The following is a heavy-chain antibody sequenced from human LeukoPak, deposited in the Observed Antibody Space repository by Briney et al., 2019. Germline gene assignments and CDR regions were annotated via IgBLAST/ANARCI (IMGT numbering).Heavy chain of an antibody. D-gene: IGHD5-12*01. V-gene: IGHV1-18*01. Sequence: ASVKVSCKASGYTFTNYGISWVRQAPRQGLEWMGWISGYNGNTNYAQKSQGRVTMTTDTSTNAAHMELRSLRSDDTAVYYCARDCGYQCLFDYWGQGTLVTVSS. J-gene: IGHJ4*02. CDR3: ARDCGYQCLFDY. CDR1: GYTFTNYG. CDR2: ISGYNGNT.